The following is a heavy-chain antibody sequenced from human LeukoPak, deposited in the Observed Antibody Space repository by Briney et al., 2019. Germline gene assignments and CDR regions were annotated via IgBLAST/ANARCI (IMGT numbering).Heavy chain of an antibody. CDR2: INPNSGGT. CDR3: ARDILRAGYYYDSSGSPDAFDI. Sequence: ASVKVSCKASGYTFTGYYMHWVRQAPGQGLEWMGRINPNSGGTNYAQKFQGRVTMTRDTSISTAYMELSRLRSDDTAVCYCARDILRAGYYYDSSGSPDAFDIWGQGTMVTVSS. CDR1: GYTFTGYY. D-gene: IGHD3-22*01. V-gene: IGHV1-2*06. J-gene: IGHJ3*02.